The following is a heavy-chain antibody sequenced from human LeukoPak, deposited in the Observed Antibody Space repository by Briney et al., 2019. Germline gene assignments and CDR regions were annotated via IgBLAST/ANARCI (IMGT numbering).Heavy chain of an antibody. J-gene: IGHJ4*02. CDR1: GFTFSSYA. CDR2: ISYDGSNK. D-gene: IGHD4-17*01. Sequence: GGSLRLSCAASGFTFSSYAMHWVRQAPGKGLEWVAVISYDGSNKYYADSVKGRFTISRDNSKSTLYLQMNSLRAEDTAVYYCARITTTVTAIDYWGQGTLVTVSS. V-gene: IGHV3-30*04. CDR3: ARITTTVTAIDY.